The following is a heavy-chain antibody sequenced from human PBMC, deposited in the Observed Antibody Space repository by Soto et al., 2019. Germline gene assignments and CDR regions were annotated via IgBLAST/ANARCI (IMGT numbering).Heavy chain of an antibody. CDR2: IVPNVGTV. D-gene: IGHD3-3*01. CDR3: ARRDTSGFLRYFDN. CDR1: GGTFSSFINYP. J-gene: IGHJ4*02. Sequence: SSVKVSCKASGGTFSSFINYPINWVRQAPGQGLEWMGGIVPNVGTVNYAQKFRGKVTITADKSTGTAYMELSSLRSEDTALYYCARRDTSGFLRYFDNWGQGTQVTVSS. V-gene: IGHV1-69*06.